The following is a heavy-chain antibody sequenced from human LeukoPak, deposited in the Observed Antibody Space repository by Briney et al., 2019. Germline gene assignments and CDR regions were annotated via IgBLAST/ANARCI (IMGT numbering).Heavy chain of an antibody. D-gene: IGHD6-13*01. CDR2: IIPIFGTA. V-gene: IGHV1-69*05. CDR3: ARDRAYSSRPYYFDY. J-gene: IGHJ4*02. CDR1: GGTFSSYA. Sequence: SVKVSCKASGGTFSSYAISWVRQAPGQGLEWKGRIIPIFGTANYAQKFQGRVTITTDESTSTAYMELSSLRSEDTAVYYCARDRAYSSRPYYFDYWGQGTLVTVSS.